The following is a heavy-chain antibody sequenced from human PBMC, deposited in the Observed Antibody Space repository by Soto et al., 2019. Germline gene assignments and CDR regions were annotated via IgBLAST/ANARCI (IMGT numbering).Heavy chain of an antibody. Sequence: NPSETLSLTCTVSGGSISSGGYYWSWIRQHPGKGLEWIGYIYYSGSTYYNPSLKSRVTISVDTSKNQFSLKLSSVTAADTAVYYCARAPPYDSSGLGGGLDYWGQGTLVTVSS. J-gene: IGHJ4*02. CDR3: ARAPPYDSSGLGGGLDY. V-gene: IGHV4-31*03. CDR2: IYYSGST. D-gene: IGHD3-22*01. CDR1: GGSISSGGYY.